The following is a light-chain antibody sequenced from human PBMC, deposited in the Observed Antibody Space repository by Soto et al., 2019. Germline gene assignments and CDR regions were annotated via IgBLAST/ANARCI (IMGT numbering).Light chain of an antibody. J-gene: IGKJ5*01. CDR3: QQYDNLIT. Sequence: IWMTQSPSLLSASTGDRVTISCRMSQGISNYLNWYQQKPGKAPKLLIYDASNLETGVPSRFSGSGSGTDFTFTISSLQPEDIATYYCQQYDNLITFGQGTRLEIK. V-gene: IGKV1-33*01. CDR1: QGISNY. CDR2: DAS.